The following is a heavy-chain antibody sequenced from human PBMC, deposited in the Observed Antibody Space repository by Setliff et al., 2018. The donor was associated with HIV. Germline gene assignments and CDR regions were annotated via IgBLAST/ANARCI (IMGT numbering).Heavy chain of an antibody. V-gene: IGHV4-4*07. J-gene: IGHJ5*02. CDR2: IYPTGSA. CDR1: GGSIIGRY. D-gene: IGHD2-21*02. Sequence: PSETLSLTCTVSGGSIIGRYWSWIRQPAWKGLEWIGRIYPTGSANYNPSLKSRAIIPVDTSKNQFSLKLNSVTAADTAVYYCARYSVSGVVTADSNWFDPWGQGTLVTVSS. CDR3: ARYSVSGVVTADSNWFDP.